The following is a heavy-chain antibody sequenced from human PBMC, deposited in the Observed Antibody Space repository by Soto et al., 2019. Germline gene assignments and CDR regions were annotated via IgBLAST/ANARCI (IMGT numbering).Heavy chain of an antibody. D-gene: IGHD6-19*01. CDR3: ARAYSSGWSFDY. CDR2: IIPILGIA. Sequence: QVQLVQSGAEVKKPGSSVEVSCKASGGTFSSYTISWVRQAPGQGLEWMGRIIPILGIANYAQKFQGRVTITADKSTSTAYMELSSLRSEDTAVYYCARAYSSGWSFDYWGQGTLVTVSS. J-gene: IGHJ4*02. CDR1: GGTFSSYT. V-gene: IGHV1-69*02.